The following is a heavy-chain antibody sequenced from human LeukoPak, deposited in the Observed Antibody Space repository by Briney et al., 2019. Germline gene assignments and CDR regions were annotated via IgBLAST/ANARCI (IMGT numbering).Heavy chain of an antibody. Sequence: PGGSLRLPCAASGFTFSSYEMNWVRQAPGKGLEWVSYISSSGSTIYYADSVKGRFTISRDNAKNSLYLQMNSLRAEDTAVYYCAKGGQQLVIDYWGQGTLVTVSS. J-gene: IGHJ4*02. CDR2: ISSSGSTI. CDR1: GFTFSSYE. CDR3: AKGGQQLVIDY. D-gene: IGHD6-13*01. V-gene: IGHV3-48*03.